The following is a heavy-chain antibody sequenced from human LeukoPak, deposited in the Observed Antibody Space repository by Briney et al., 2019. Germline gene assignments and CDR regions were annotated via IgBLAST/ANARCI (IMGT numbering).Heavy chain of an antibody. V-gene: IGHV4-39*01. D-gene: IGHD6-13*01. Sequence: SETLSLTCTVSGGSISRSSYYWDWIRLPPGKGLEWIGSIHNSGSTYYNPSLKSRVTISVDTSNNQFSLKLSFVTAADTAVYYCARHKIAATGWFDAWGQGTLVTASS. CDR1: GGSISRSSYY. J-gene: IGHJ5*02. CDR2: IHNSGST. CDR3: ARHKIAATGWFDA.